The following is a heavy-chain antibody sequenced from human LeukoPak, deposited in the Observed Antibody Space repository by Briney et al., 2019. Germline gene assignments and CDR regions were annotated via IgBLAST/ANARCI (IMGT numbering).Heavy chain of an antibody. CDR3: ARRYGSYSQNLFDY. J-gene: IGHJ4*02. CDR1: GYSISSGYY. V-gene: IGHV4-38-2*01. Sequence: PSETLSLTCAVSGYSISSGYYWGWIRQPPGKGLEWIGSIYHSGSTYYNPSLKNRVTISVDTSKNQFSLKLSSVTAADTAVYYCARRYGSYSQNLFDYWGQGTLVTVSS. CDR2: IYHSGST. D-gene: IGHD3-10*01.